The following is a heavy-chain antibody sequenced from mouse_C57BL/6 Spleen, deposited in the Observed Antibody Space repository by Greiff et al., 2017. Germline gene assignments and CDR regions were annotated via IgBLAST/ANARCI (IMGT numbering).Heavy chain of an antibody. CDR2: IHPNSGST. CDR1: GYTFTSYW. D-gene: IGHD2-4*01. Sequence: QVHVKQPGAELVKPGASVKLSCKASGYTFTSYWMHWVKQRPGQGLEWIGMIHPNSGSTNYNEKFKSKATLTVDKSSSTAYMQLSSLTSEDSAVYYCADYDEAYWGQGTLVTVSA. CDR3: ADYDEAY. V-gene: IGHV1-64*01. J-gene: IGHJ3*01.